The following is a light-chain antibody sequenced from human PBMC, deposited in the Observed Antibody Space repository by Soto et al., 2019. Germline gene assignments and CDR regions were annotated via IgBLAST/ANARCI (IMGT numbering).Light chain of an antibody. V-gene: IGKV3-11*01. J-gene: IGKJ1*01. CDR2: DAS. Sequence: EIVLTQSPATLSLSPGERATLSCRASQSVSSYLAWYQQKPGQAPRLLIYDASTRATGSPARFSGSGSGTDFTLTISSREPEDFAVYYCQQRSNWPSWTFGQGTKVEIK. CDR3: QQRSNWPSWT. CDR1: QSVSSY.